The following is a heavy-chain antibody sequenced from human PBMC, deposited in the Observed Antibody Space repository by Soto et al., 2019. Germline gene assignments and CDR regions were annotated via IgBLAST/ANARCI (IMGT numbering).Heavy chain of an antibody. V-gene: IGHV3-30-3*01. CDR3: ARGTGIVGATEEN. CDR1: GFTFSSYA. J-gene: IGHJ4*02. CDR2: ISYDGSNK. D-gene: IGHD1-26*01. Sequence: QVQLVESGGGVVQPGRSLRLSCAASGFTFSSYAMHWVRPAPGKGLEWVAVISYDGSNKYYADSVKGRFTISRDNSKNTLYLQMNSLRAEDTAVYYCARGTGIVGATEENWGQGTLVTVSS.